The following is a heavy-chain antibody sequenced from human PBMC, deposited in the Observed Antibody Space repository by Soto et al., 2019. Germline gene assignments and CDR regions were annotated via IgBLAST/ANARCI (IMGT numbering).Heavy chain of an antibody. D-gene: IGHD6-19*01. J-gene: IGHJ4*02. CDR3: VKGAGYSSGWYVHYFDY. V-gene: IGHV3-64D*08. Sequence: GGSLRLSCSASGFTFSSYAMHWVRQAPGKGLEYVSAISSNGGSTYYADSVKGRFTISRDNSKNTLYLQMSSLRAEDTAVYYCVKGAGYSSGWYVHYFDYWGQGTLVTVSS. CDR1: GFTFSSYA. CDR2: ISSNGGST.